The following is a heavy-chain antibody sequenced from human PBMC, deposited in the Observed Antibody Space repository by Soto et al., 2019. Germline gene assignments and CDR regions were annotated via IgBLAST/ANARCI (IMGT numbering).Heavy chain of an antibody. CDR1: GGSISSGGYY. D-gene: IGHD6-13*01. J-gene: IGHJ4*02. CDR2: IFHTGIT. Sequence: QVQLQESGPGLVKPSQTLSLTCTVSGGSISSGGYYWTWIRQHPGKGLEWIGYIFHTGITLYNPALKRAVTISVDTSKNQFSLELNSVTAADTAVYYCARDEVQGLAAGGRFDSWGQGTPVTVSS. V-gene: IGHV4-31*01. CDR3: ARDEVQGLAAGGRFDS.